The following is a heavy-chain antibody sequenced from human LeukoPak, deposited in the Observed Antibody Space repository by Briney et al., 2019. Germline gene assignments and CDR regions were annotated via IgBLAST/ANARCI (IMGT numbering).Heavy chain of an antibody. D-gene: IGHD3-22*01. J-gene: IGHJ4*02. V-gene: IGHV4-4*07. CDR3: ARVSNYYDSSGYYYIFDY. Sequence: SETLSLTCTVSDGSISNYYWSWIRQPAGKALEWIGRIYTSGSTNYNPSLKSRVTISVDKSKNQFSLRLSSVTAADTAVYYCARVSNYYDSSGYYYIFDYWGQRTLVTVSS. CDR1: DGSISNYY. CDR2: IYTSGST.